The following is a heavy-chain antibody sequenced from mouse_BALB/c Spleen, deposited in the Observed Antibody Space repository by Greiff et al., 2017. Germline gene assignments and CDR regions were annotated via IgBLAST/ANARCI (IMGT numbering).Heavy chain of an antibody. CDR2: IWSGGST. Sequence: VKLMESGPGLVQPSQSLSITCTVSGFSLTSYGVHWVRQSPGKGLEWLGVIWSGGSTDYNAAFISRLSISKDNSKSQVFFKMNSLQANDTAIYYCARDPGLGHAMDYWGQGTSVTVSS. CDR3: ARDPGLGHAMDY. D-gene: IGHD4-1*01. J-gene: IGHJ4*01. CDR1: GFSLTSYG. V-gene: IGHV2-2*02.